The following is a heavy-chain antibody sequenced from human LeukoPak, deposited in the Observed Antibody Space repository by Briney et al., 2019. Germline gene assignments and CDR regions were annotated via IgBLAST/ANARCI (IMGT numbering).Heavy chain of an antibody. CDR3: AKDWGAYYDSSGFYSGDFDY. Sequence: GGALRVSCAAPVFTSYVDAMRCVRQAPGKGLEWVSLVSGDGGSTYYADSVKGRFTISRDNSKNSLYLQMNSLRTEDTALYYCAKDWGAYYDSSGFYSGDFDYWGQGTLVTVSS. CDR2: VSGDGGST. J-gene: IGHJ4*02. V-gene: IGHV3-43*02. D-gene: IGHD3-22*01. CDR1: VFTSYVDA.